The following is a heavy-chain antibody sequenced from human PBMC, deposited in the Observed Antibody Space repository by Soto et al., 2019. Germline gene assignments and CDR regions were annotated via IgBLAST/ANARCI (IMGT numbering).Heavy chain of an antibody. J-gene: IGHJ4*02. D-gene: IGHD5-12*01. CDR3: ARRDGYNYFDI. Sequence: QVQLVESGGGLVKPGGSLRLSCVASGFTFSDSYMSWVRQAPGKGLEWVSYISSTSSFTDYAESVKGRFIISRDNAKNSLFLQMNSLRAEDTALYYCARRDGYNYFDIWGQGTLVSVSS. V-gene: IGHV3-11*06. CDR2: ISSTSSFT. CDR1: GFTFSDSY.